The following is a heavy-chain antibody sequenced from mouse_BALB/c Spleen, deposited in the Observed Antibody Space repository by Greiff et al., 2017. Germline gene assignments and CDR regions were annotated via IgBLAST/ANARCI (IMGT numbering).Heavy chain of an antibody. Sequence: EVQRVESGGGLVQPGGSRKLSCAASGFTFSSYAMSWVRQTPEKRLEWVATISSGGSYTYYPDSVKGRFTISRDNAKNTLYLQMSSLRSEDTAMYYCARLFDYEGYYAMDYWGQGTSVTVSS. D-gene: IGHD2-4*01. V-gene: IGHV5-9-3*01. J-gene: IGHJ4*01. CDR3: ARLFDYEGYYAMDY. CDR2: ISSGGSYT. CDR1: GFTFSSYA.